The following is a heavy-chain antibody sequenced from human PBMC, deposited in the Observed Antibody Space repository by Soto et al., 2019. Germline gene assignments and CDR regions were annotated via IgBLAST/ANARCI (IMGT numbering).Heavy chain of an antibody. D-gene: IGHD1-26*01. CDR3: AKDGASGSYPPHYYYGMDV. CDR2: ISGSGGNA. V-gene: IGHV3-23*01. Sequence: EVQLLESGGGLVQPGGSLRLSCAASGFTFSSYAMSWVRQAPGKGLEWVSTISGSGGNAYYADSVKGRLTISRDNSKNTLRLQMNSLRADDTAVYYCAKDGASGSYPPHYYYGMDVWGQVTTVTVSS. CDR1: GFTFSSYA. J-gene: IGHJ6*02.